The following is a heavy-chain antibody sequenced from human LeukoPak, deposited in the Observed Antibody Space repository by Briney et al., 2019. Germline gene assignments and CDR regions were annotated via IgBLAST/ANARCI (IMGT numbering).Heavy chain of an antibody. D-gene: IGHD6-13*01. V-gene: IGHV3-66*01. J-gene: IGHJ4*02. CDR3: ARDRPGIAAVGVTW. CDR2: IYSVGST. CDR1: GFTLSSNY. Sequence: GGYLRLSCAASGFTLSSNYMSWVRPAPAKGLEWVSVIYSVGSTYYADSVKGRFTISRDNSKNTLYLQMNSLRAENTAVYYCARDRPGIAAVGVTWWGQGALVTVSS.